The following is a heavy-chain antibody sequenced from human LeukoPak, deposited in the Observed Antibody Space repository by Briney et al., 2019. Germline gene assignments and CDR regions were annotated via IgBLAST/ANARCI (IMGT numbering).Heavy chain of an antibody. CDR2: INPNSGGT. J-gene: IGHJ4*02. CDR3: ARPYTTLADFDY. CDR1: GYTFTNYG. V-gene: IGHV1-2*02. Sequence: GASVKVSCKASGYTFTNYGVSWVRQAPGQGLEWMGWINPNSGGTEYGQKFQGRVTMTRDTSISTAYMELSRLRSDDTAVYYCARPYTTLADFDYWGQGTLVTVSS. D-gene: IGHD2-2*02.